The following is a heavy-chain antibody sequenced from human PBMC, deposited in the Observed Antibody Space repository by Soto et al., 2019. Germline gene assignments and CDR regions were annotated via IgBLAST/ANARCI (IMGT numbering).Heavy chain of an antibody. CDR1: GFTFNNYG. J-gene: IGHJ4*02. CDR2: ISYDGNNE. CDR3: AKDLGYSSGWYVSAVDK. D-gene: IGHD6-19*01. V-gene: IGHV3-30*18. Sequence: GGSLRLSCEASGFTFNNYGMHWVRQAPGKGLEWASVISYDGNNEHYADSVKGRFTISRDNSNNTLFLQMNSLRPEDTAVYYCAKDLGYSSGWYVSAVDKWGQGTLVTVAS.